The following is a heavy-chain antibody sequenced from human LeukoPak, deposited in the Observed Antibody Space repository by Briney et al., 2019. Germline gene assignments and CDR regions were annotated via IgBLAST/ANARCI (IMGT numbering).Heavy chain of an antibody. CDR2: IRYDGNNK. D-gene: IGHD6-19*01. CDR1: GFSFSSYD. J-gene: IGHJ4*02. Sequence: GSLRLSCAGSGFSFSSYDMYWVRQASGKGLEWVAFIRYDGNNKYYADSVKGRFTISRDNSEITLYLQRNSLRAEDTAVYYCTTITVASHFDFWGPGTLATVSS. V-gene: IGHV3-30*02. CDR3: TTITVASHFDF.